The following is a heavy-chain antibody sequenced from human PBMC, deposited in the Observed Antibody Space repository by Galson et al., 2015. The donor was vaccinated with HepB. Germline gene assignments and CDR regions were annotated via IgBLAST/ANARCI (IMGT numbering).Heavy chain of an antibody. CDR2: INPGGSDR. CDR1: GCSFSSYW. D-gene: IGHD3-10*01. J-gene: IGHJ4*02. V-gene: IGHV3-7*03. CDR3: ARDYYATGSHDY. Sequence: SLRLSCAASGCSFSSYWMTWVRQAPGEGLEWLANINPGGSDRYYGDSVKGRFTISRDNARNLLYLQMTSLRAEDTAIYYCARDYYATGSHDYWGQGTLVTVSS.